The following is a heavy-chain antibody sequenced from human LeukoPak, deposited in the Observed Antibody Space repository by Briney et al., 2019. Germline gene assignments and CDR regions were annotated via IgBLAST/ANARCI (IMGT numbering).Heavy chain of an antibody. CDR2: ISGSGGST. J-gene: IGHJ4*02. Sequence: HPGGSLRLSCAASGFTFSSYAMSWVRQAPGKGLEWVSAISGSGGSTYYADSVKGRFTISRDNSKNTLYLQMNSLRAEDTAVYYCAKEGGYCSGGSCYFRYFDYWGQGTLVTVSS. CDR1: GFTFSSYA. CDR3: AKEGGYCSGGSCYFRYFDY. V-gene: IGHV3-23*01. D-gene: IGHD2-15*01.